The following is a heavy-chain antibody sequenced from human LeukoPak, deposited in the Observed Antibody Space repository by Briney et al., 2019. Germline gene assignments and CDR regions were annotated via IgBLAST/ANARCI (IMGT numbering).Heavy chain of an antibody. Sequence: GASVKVSCKASGYTFTGYYMHWVRQAPGQGLEWMGRINPNSGGTNYAQKFQGRVTMTRDTSISTAYMELSRLRSDDTAVYYCARSVGGRITIFGVADYYGMDVWGQGTTVTVSS. CDR1: GYTFTGYY. CDR3: ARSVGGRITIFGVADYYGMDV. V-gene: IGHV1-2*06. J-gene: IGHJ6*02. D-gene: IGHD3-3*01. CDR2: INPNSGGT.